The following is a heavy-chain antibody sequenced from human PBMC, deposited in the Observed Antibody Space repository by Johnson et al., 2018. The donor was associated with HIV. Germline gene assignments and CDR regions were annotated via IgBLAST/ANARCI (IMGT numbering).Heavy chain of an antibody. CDR2: ISYDGSNK. CDR1: GFTFDDYA. Sequence: QVLLVESGGGLVQPGRSLKLSCAASGFTFDDYAMHWVRQTPGKGLEWVAVISYDGSNKYYAASVKGRFTISRYNSKNTLYLQMNSLRAEDTAVYYCARTGYSSGWWDLEDAFDIWGQGTMVTVSS. V-gene: IGHV3-30-3*01. D-gene: IGHD6-19*01. J-gene: IGHJ3*02. CDR3: ARTGYSSGWWDLEDAFDI.